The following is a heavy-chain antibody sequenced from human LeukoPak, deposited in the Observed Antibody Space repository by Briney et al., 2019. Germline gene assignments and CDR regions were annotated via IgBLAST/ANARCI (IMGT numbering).Heavy chain of an antibody. CDR3: ARGRVVVRGALPHNWFDP. V-gene: IGHV4-34*01. Sequence: SETLSLTCTVYGGSFSGYYWSWIRQPPGKGLEWIGEINHSGSTNYNPSLKSRVTISVDTSKNQFSLKLSSVTAADTAVYYCARGRVVVRGALPHNWFDPWGQGTLVTVSS. J-gene: IGHJ5*02. CDR1: GGSFSGYY. CDR2: INHSGST. D-gene: IGHD3-10*01.